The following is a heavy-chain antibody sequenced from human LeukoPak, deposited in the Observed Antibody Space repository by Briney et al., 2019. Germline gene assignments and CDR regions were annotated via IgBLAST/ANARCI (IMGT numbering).Heavy chain of an antibody. J-gene: IGHJ4*02. Sequence: GGSLRLSCAASGFTFDDYAMHWVRQAPGKGLEWVSLISGDGGSTYYADSVKGRFTISRDNSKNSLYLQMNSLRTEDTALYYCARDGRRGYYDSSGYDWGQGTLVTVSS. CDR3: ARDGRRGYYDSSGYD. D-gene: IGHD3-22*01. CDR1: GFTFDDYA. V-gene: IGHV3-43*02. CDR2: ISGDGGST.